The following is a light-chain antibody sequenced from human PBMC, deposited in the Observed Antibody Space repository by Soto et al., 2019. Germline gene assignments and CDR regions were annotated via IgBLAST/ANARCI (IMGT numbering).Light chain of an antibody. V-gene: IGKV1-5*03. CDR1: QTISSW. Sequence: DIQMTQNTSTLSGSVGDIVTITCRASQTISSWLSWYQQKPGKAPKLLIYKASTLKSGVPSRFSGSGSGTEFTLTISSLQPDDFATYYCQHYNSYSEAFGQGT. CDR2: KAS. CDR3: QHYNSYSEA. J-gene: IGKJ1*01.